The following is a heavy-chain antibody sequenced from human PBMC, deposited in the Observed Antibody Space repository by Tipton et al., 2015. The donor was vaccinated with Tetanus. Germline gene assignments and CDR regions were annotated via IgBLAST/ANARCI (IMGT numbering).Heavy chain of an antibody. Sequence: QSGAEVKKPGSSVKVSCETSGGSFSTYVTSWVRQAPGQGLEWMGSIIPIFGTITYAQKFQGRLTITADKSTSTAHMSLSSLRSEDTAVYYCARGNRGSSWYFWGQGTLVSVSS. CDR3: ARGNRGSSWYF. D-gene: IGHD6-13*01. CDR1: GGSFSTYV. CDR2: IIPIFGTI. J-gene: IGHJ4*02. V-gene: IGHV1-69*06.